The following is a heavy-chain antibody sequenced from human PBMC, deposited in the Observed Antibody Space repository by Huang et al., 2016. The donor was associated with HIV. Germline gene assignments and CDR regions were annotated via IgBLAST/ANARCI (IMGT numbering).Heavy chain of an antibody. CDR1: GFSFSTYG. CDR3: AKDGADEEWDIDY. Sequence: VQLVESGGGVVQPGRSLRLACAASGFSFSTYGLPWVRQAPGKWLGGGAVISYDGSNKYYAHSVKGRFTISRDTSENKVYLQMNSLRHEDTAVYYCAKDGADEEWDIDYWGQGTLVTVSS. CDR2: ISYDGSNK. V-gene: IGHV3-30*18. D-gene: IGHD1-26*01. J-gene: IGHJ4*02.